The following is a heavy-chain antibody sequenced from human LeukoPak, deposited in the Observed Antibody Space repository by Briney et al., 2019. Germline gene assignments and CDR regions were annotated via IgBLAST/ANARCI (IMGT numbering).Heavy chain of an antibody. CDR2: ISGSGGST. V-gene: IGHV3-23*01. J-gene: IGHJ4*02. CDR3: AKAPSRRYSGYDFFDY. Sequence: TGGSLRLSCAASGFTFSSYAMSWVRQAPGKGLEWVSAISGSGGSTYYADSVKGRFTISRDNSKNTLYLQMNSLRAEDTAVYYCAKAPSRRYSGYDFFDYWGQGTLVTVSS. D-gene: IGHD5-12*01. CDR1: GFTFSSYA.